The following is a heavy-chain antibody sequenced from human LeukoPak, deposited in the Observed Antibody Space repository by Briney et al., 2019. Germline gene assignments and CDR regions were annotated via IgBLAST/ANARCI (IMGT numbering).Heavy chain of an antibody. V-gene: IGHV4-4*07. CDR1: SASISSYY. CDR3: ARVGTAVAAGAVYYYMDV. D-gene: IGHD6-19*01. Sequence: SETLSLTCTVSSASISSYYWSWIRQPAGKGLEWIGRIYTSGSTNYNPSLKSRVTISVDKSKNQFSLKLSSVTAADTAVYYCARVGTAVAAGAVYYYMDVWGKGTTVTVSS. J-gene: IGHJ6*03. CDR2: IYTSGST.